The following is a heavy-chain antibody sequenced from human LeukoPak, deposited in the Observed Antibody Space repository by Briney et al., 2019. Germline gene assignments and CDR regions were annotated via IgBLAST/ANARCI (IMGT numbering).Heavy chain of an antibody. V-gene: IGHV3-11*06. D-gene: IGHD6-19*01. CDR2: ISSSSSYT. CDR3: ARGERLGPDY. CDR1: GFTLSDYY. J-gene: IGHJ4*02. Sequence: GGSLRLSCAASGFTLSDYYMSWIHQAPGKGLEWLSYISSSSSYTNYADSVKGRFTMSRDNAKNSLYLQMDSLRAEDTAVYYCARGERLGPDYWGQGTLVTVSS.